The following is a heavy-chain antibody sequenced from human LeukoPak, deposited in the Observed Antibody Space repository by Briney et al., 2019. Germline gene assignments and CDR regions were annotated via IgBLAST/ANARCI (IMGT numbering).Heavy chain of an antibody. Sequence: EESLKISCKGSGYSFTSYWIGWVRQMPGKGLEWMGIIYPGDSDTRYSPSFQGQVTISADKSISTAYLQWSSLKASDTAMYYCASSSTMDGTYYYYMDVWGKGTTVTVSS. J-gene: IGHJ6*03. CDR1: GYSFTSYW. D-gene: IGHD1-1*01. CDR3: ASSSTMDGTYYYYMDV. CDR2: IYPGDSDT. V-gene: IGHV5-51*01.